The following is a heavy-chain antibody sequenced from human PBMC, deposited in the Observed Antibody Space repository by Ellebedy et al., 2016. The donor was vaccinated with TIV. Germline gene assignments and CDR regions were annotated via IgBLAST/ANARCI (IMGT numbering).Heavy chain of an antibody. CDR3: AMTTGYSSGWNDY. J-gene: IGHJ4*02. CDR1: GGTFSSYA. CDR2: IIPIFGTA. V-gene: IGHV1-69*06. D-gene: IGHD6-19*01. Sequence: SVKVSXXASGGTFSSYAISWVRQAPGQGLEWMGGIIPIFGTANYAQKFQGRVTITADKSTSTAYMELSSLRSEDTAVYYCAMTTGYSSGWNDYWGQGTLVTVSS.